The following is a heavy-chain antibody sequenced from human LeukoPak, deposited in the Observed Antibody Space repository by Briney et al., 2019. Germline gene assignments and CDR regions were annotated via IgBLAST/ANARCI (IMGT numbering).Heavy chain of an antibody. J-gene: IGHJ6*02. V-gene: IGHV1-69*04. Sequence: ASVKVSCKASGGTFSSYAISWVRQAPGQGLEWMGRIIPILGIANYAQKFQGRVTITADKSTSTAYMELSSLRSEDTAVYYCARIEGLPAAMRLYYYYGMDVWGQGTTVTVSS. D-gene: IGHD2-2*01. CDR3: ARIEGLPAAMRLYYYYGMDV. CDR2: IIPILGIA. CDR1: GGTFSSYA.